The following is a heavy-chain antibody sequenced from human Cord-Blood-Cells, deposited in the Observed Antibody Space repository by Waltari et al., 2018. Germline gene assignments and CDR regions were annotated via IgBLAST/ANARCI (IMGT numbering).Heavy chain of an antibody. V-gene: IGHV3-21*01. Sequence: EVQLVESGGGLVKPGGSLSLSCAASGFPFSSYSMNWVRQAPGKGLEWVSSISSSSSYIYYADSVKGRFTISRDNAKNSLYLQMNSLRAEDTAVYYCATSSPPLYWGQGTLVTVSS. CDR3: ATSSPPLY. D-gene: IGHD6-13*01. J-gene: IGHJ4*02. CDR2: ISSSSSYI. CDR1: GFPFSSYS.